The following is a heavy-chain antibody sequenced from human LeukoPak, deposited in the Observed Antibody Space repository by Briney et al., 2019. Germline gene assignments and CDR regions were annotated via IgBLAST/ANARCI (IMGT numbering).Heavy chain of an antibody. Sequence: SVKISCKASGGTFSSYAISWVRQAPGQGLEWMGGIIPIFGTANYAQKFQGRVTITADESTSTAYMELSSLRSEDTAVYYCASPLSLSSSSEVSGMDVWGQGTTVTVSS. J-gene: IGHJ6*02. D-gene: IGHD6-6*01. V-gene: IGHV1-69*13. CDR1: GGTFSSYA. CDR3: ASPLSLSSSSEVSGMDV. CDR2: IIPIFGTA.